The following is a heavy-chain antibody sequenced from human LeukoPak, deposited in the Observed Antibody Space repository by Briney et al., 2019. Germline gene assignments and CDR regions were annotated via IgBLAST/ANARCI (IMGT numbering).Heavy chain of an antibody. CDR1: GDSISSSGFY. J-gene: IGHJ4*02. V-gene: IGHV4-31*03. CDR2: IFYRGST. CDR3: ARDSSGYFAFEY. D-gene: IGHD3-22*01. Sequence: PSETLSLTCTVSGDSISSSGFYWNWIRQHPGKGLEWIGYIFYRGSTYYNPSLKSRVAMSVDTSKNQFSLKSSSVTAADTAVYYCARDSSGYFAFEYWGQGILVTVSS.